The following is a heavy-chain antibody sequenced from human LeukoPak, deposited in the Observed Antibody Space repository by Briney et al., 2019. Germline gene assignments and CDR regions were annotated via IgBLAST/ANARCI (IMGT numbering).Heavy chain of an antibody. CDR1: GGSFSGYY. V-gene: IGHV4-34*01. CDR2: INHSGST. CDR3: ARAAEGGAPLYYYGMDV. Sequence: SETLSLTCAVYGGSFSGYYWSWIRQPPGKGLEWIGGINHSGSTNYNPSLKSRVTISVDTSKNQFSLKLSSVTAADTAVYYCARAAEGGAPLYYYGMDVWGQGTTVTVSS. J-gene: IGHJ6*02. D-gene: IGHD3-16*01.